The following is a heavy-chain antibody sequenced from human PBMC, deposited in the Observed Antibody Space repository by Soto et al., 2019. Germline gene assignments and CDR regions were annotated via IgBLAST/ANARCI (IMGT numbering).Heavy chain of an antibody. Sequence: VRSLRLSCATAGLTFSNYAMRWVHQAPGGGLEWVSSMSGSSSTTHYADSVRGRFTISRDRSKNTLYLQMSSLRAEDTALYYCAKNQERELPRVIDFWGQGTLVTVSS. D-gene: IGHD1-7*01. CDR1: GLTFSNYA. CDR2: MSGSSSTT. CDR3: AKNQERELPRVIDF. V-gene: IGHV3-23*01. J-gene: IGHJ4*02.